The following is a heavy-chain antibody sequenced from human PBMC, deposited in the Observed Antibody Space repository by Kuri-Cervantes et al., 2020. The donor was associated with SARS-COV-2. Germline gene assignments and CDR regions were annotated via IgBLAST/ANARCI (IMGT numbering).Heavy chain of an antibody. CDR2: IIPIFGTA. V-gene: IGHV1-69*06. D-gene: IGHD3-3*01. CDR3: ARDSLAEWLGDAFDI. CDR1: GNTLTELP. J-gene: IGHJ3*02. Sequence: SVKVSCKVSGNTLTELPLHWVRQAPGQGLEWMGGIIPIFGTANYAQKFQGRVTITADKSTSTACMELSSLRSEDTAVYYCARDSLAEWLGDAFDIWGQGTMVTVSS.